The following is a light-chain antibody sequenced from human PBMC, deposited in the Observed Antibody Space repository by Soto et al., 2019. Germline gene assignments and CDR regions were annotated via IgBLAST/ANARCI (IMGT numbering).Light chain of an antibody. J-gene: IGKJ1*01. V-gene: IGKV3-20*01. CDR2: GAS. CDR1: QSISSY. CDR3: QQYGSSGT. Sequence: LLTQSPATLSLSPGERVTLSCRASQSISSYLAWYQQKPGQAPRLLIYGASNRATGIPDRFSGIGSGTDFPLTISRMEPEDFAVDDCQQYGSSGTFGQGTKVDIK.